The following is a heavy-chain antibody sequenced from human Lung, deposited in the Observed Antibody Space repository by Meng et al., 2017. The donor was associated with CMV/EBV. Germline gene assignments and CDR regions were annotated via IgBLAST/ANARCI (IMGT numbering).Heavy chain of an antibody. CDR2: ISDNGGGI. Sequence: VQLLESGGDWLQSGGSLRVSGVGSEFTFSSYAMSWVRQAPGKGLEWVSIISDNGGGIYYADSVKGRFTISRDNSENTVYMQMNSLRAEDTAVYYCAKMGSGGDSYYFDYWGQGPLVTAAS. CDR3: AKMGSGGDSYYFDY. CDR1: EFTFSSYA. D-gene: IGHD2-21*01. V-gene: IGHV3-23*01. J-gene: IGHJ4*02.